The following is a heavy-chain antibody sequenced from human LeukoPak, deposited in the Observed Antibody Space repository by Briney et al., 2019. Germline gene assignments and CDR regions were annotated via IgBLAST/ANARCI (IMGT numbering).Heavy chain of an antibody. CDR3: AKVRGSSWPLG. J-gene: IGHJ4*02. D-gene: IGHD6-13*01. CDR1: GFTFSSYA. CDR2: ISGSGGST. Sequence: GGSLRLSCAASGFTFSSYAVSWVRQAPGKGLEWVSAISGSGGSTYYADSVKGRFTISKDNSKNTLYLQMNSLRAEDTAVYYCAKVRGSSWPLGWGQGTLVTVSS. V-gene: IGHV3-23*01.